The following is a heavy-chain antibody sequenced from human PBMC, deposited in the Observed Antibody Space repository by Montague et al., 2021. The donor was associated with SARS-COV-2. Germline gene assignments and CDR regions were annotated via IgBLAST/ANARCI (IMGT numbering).Heavy chain of an antibody. V-gene: IGHV4-39*07. CDR1: GGSISSSSYY. CDR2: IYYSGST. D-gene: IGHD6-19*01. CDR3: ARVGRHRLVRLSGIDD. J-gene: IGHJ6*02. Sequence: SETLSLTCTVSGGSISSSSYYWGWIRQPPGKGLEWIGSIYYSGSTYYNPSLQSRVTISGDTSKNQFSLRLSSVTAADTAVYYCARVGRHRLVRLSGIDDWGQGTTVTVSS.